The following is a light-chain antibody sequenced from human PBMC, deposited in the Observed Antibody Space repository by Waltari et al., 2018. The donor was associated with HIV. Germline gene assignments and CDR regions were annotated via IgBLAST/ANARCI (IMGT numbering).Light chain of an antibody. CDR3: SSYTSSSTYV. Sequence: QSALTQPASVSGSPGQSITLSCPGTSSHVGGSESVSWYQQHPGKAPKLMIYDVSNRPSGVSNRFSGSKSGNTASLTISGLQAEDEADYYCSSYTSSSTYVFGTGTKVTVL. V-gene: IGLV2-14*03. CDR2: DVS. CDR1: SSHVGGSES. J-gene: IGLJ1*01.